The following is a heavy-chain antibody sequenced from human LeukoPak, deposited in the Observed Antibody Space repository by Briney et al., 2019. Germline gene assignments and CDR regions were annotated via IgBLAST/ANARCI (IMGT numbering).Heavy chain of an antibody. J-gene: IGHJ4*02. CDR1: GGSISSGGYY. Sequence: SETLSLTCTVSGGSISSGGYYWSWIRQHPGKGLEWIGYIYYSGSTYYNPALKSRVTISVDMSKNQFSLKLSSVTAADTAVYYCARVESGITIFGVVISPYFDYWGQGTLVTVSS. V-gene: IGHV4-31*03. D-gene: IGHD3-3*01. CDR2: IYYSGST. CDR3: ARVESGITIFGVVISPYFDY.